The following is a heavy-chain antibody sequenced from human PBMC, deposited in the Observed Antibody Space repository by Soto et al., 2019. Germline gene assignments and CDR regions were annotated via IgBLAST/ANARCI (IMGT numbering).Heavy chain of an antibody. CDR3: AREPRYSRGGSCSITGDAYDI. CDR2: ISNRGDT. J-gene: IGHJ3*02. Sequence: EVQLVESGGGLVQPGGSLRLSCTASGFIVSDTYVNWVRQAPGKGLEWVSVISNRGDTHYADSVRVRFSLFRDISYNTLHPQMNNLRVEDTAVYYYAREPRYSRGGSCSITGDAYDIWGQGTMVTVSS. D-gene: IGHD2-15*01. CDR1: GFIVSDTY. V-gene: IGHV3-66*01.